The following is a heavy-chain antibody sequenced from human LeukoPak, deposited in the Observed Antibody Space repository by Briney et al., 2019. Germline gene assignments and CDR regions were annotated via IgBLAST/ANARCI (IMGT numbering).Heavy chain of an antibody. Sequence: SETLSLTCTVSGASVSSGTYFWSCIRQPPGKGLEWIVYISNSGSPNYNPSLKSRVTISADTSKNQFSLKLSSVTAADTAVYYCARDRHAYSGTDYWGQGTLVTVSS. CDR3: ARDRHAYSGTDY. J-gene: IGHJ4*02. V-gene: IGHV4-61*01. D-gene: IGHD1-26*01. CDR2: ISNSGSP. CDR1: GASVSSGTYF.